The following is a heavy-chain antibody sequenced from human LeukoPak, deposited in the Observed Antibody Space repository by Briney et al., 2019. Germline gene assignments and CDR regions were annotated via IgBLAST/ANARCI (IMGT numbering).Heavy chain of an antibody. Sequence: TGGSLRLSCAASGFTISSHSMNWVRQAPGKGPEWVSSISSSSSHIYFADSVKGRFTISRDNAKNSLYLQMNSLRPEDTAVYYCARDFRTQFDGYNPPYHFDYWGQGTLVTVSS. CDR2: ISSSSSHI. CDR1: GFTISSHS. D-gene: IGHD5-24*01. CDR3: ARDFRTQFDGYNPPYHFDY. V-gene: IGHV3-21*01. J-gene: IGHJ4*02.